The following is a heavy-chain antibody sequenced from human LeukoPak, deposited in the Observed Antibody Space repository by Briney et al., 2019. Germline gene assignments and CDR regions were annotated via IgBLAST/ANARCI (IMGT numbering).Heavy chain of an antibody. D-gene: IGHD6-13*01. Sequence: LGESLKISCKGSGYIFTSYWIGWVRQMPGKALEWIGVIYPGDSDAKYSPSFQGQVTFSADKSINTAYLQWSSLKASDTAIYYCARRTGSSWYSVYYYGLDVWGQGTTVTVSS. CDR3: ARRTGSSWYSVYYYGLDV. CDR1: GYIFTSYW. V-gene: IGHV5-51*01. J-gene: IGHJ6*02. CDR2: IYPGDSDA.